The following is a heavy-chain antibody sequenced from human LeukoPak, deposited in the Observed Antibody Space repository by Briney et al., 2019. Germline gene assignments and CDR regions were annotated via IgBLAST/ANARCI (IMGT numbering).Heavy chain of an antibody. J-gene: IGHJ4*02. Sequence: GGSLRLSCAASGLTFSSYEMNXXXXXPGKXXXXXXXXSXXXSTIYYAXXXKGXFXXSRXXAKNSLYLQMNSLRAEDTAVYYCAKPMIQLWFCSFDYWGQGTLVTVSS. CDR2: XSXXXSTI. D-gene: IGHD5-18*01. CDR1: GLTFSSYE. V-gene: IGHV3-48*03. CDR3: AKPMIQLWFCSFDY.